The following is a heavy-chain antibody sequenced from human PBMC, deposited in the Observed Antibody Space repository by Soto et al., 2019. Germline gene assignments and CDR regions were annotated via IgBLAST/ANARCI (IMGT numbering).Heavy chain of an antibody. J-gene: IGHJ6*02. CDR3: VKGRETNLDYYYYGMDV. CDR1: GFTFDDYT. V-gene: IGHV3-43*01. Sequence: GGSLRLSCAASGFTFDDYTMHWVRQAPGKGLEWVSLISWDGGSTYYADSVKGRFTISRDNSKNSLYLQMNSLRTEDTALYYCVKGRETNLDYYYYGMDVWGQGTTVTVSS. CDR2: ISWDGGST.